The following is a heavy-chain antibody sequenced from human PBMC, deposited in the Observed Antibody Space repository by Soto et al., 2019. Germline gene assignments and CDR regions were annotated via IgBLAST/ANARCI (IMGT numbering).Heavy chain of an antibody. CDR1: GGTFSIYA. V-gene: IGHV1-69*01. D-gene: IGHD3-22*01. CDR3: AREGASGSHIGY. Sequence: QVQLVQSGAEVKKPGSSVKVSCKASGGTFSIYAISWVRQAPGQVLEWMGGIFPSFVTAIYAQNFQGRVTITADVSTSAAYAELRSLSSEDTAVYYCAREGASGSHIGYWGQGTLVTVS. CDR2: IFPSFVTA. J-gene: IGHJ4*02.